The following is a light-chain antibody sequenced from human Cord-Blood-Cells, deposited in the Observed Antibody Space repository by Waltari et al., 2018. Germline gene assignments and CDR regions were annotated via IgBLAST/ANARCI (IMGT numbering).Light chain of an antibody. CDR3: SSYTSSSTL. J-gene: IGLJ2*01. CDR2: DVI. V-gene: IGLV2-14*01. CDR1: RSDVGGYNY. Sequence: QSALTQPASVSGSPGQSITISCTGTRSDVGGYNYVSWYQQHPGKAPKLMIYDVINRPSGVSNRFSGSKSGNTASLTISGLQAEDEADYYCSSYTSSSTLFGGGTKLTVL.